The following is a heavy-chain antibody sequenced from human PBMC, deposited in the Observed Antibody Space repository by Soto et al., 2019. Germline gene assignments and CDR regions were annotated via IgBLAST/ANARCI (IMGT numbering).Heavy chain of an antibody. V-gene: IGHV4-59*01. Sequence: SSETLSLTCVVSGGSLSSYYWSWIRQPPGKGLEWIGYIYYSGSTNYNPSLKSRVTISVDTSKNQFSLKLSSVTAADTAGEYCARTWGSKNDDWGRGTLVNVSS. D-gene: IGHD3-16*01. CDR3: ARTWGSKNDD. CDR2: IYYSGST. CDR1: GGSLSSYY. J-gene: IGHJ4*02.